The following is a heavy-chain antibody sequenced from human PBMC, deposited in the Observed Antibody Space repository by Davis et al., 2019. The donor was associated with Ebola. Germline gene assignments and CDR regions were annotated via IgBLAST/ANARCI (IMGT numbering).Heavy chain of an antibody. J-gene: IGHJ4*02. D-gene: IGHD2-8*01. V-gene: IGHV3-23*01. CDR3: AEGGTNNFLGAN. CDR2: TSSTGYSA. Sequence: PGGSLRLSCLASGFTFNNHAMSWIRQAPGKGLEWASGTSSTGYSAYYTDSVKGRFSISRDDSKNTLYLQMDSLRAEDTAVFYCAEGGTNNFLGANWGQGTLVTVSS. CDR1: GFTFNNHA.